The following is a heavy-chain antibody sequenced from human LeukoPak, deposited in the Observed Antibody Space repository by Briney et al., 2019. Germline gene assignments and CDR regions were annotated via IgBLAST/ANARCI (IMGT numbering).Heavy chain of an antibody. CDR3: ARDSVSYGAGFTFDY. D-gene: IGHD5-18*01. J-gene: IGHJ4*02. CDR1: GFTFSSYE. CDR2: ISSSGSTI. V-gene: IGHV3-48*03. Sequence: PGGSLRLSCAASGFTFSSYEMNWVRQAPGKGLEWVSYISSSGSTIYYADSVKGRFTISRGNAKNSLYLQMNSLRAEDTAVYYCARDSVSYGAGFTFDYWGQGTLVTVSS.